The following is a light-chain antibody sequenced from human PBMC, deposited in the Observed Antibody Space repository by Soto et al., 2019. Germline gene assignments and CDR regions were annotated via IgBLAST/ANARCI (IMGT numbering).Light chain of an antibody. Sequence: EIVLTQSPATLSLSPGEGAALSYSASQSVSTYLAWYQQKPGQPPRLLIYDASTRATGIPARFSGSGSGADFTLTISSLEPEDFAVYYCLQRSDWWTFGQGTKVAIK. V-gene: IGKV3-11*01. J-gene: IGKJ1*01. CDR1: QSVSTY. CDR3: LQRSDWWT. CDR2: DAS.